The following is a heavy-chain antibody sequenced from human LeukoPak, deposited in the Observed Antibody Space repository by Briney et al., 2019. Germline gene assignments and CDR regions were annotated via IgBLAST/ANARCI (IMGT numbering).Heavy chain of an antibody. V-gene: IGHV4-39*01. CDR3: ASYPRHYYDSSGLC. D-gene: IGHD3-22*01. CDR1: GGSISSSSYY. J-gene: IGHJ4*02. Sequence: SETLSLTCTVSGGSISSSSYYWGWIRQPPGKGLEWIGSIYYSGSTYYNPSLKSRVTVSVDTSKNQFSLKLSSVTAADTAVYYCASYPRHYYDSSGLCWGQGTLVTVSS. CDR2: IYYSGST.